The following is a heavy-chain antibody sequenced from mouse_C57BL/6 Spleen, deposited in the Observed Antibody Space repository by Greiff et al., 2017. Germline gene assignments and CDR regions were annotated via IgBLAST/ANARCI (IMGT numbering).Heavy chain of an antibody. J-gene: IGHJ1*03. CDR2: IDPSDSYT. Sequence: QVQLQQPGAELVRPGTSVKLSCKASGYTFTSYWMHWVKQRPGQGLEWIGVIDPSDSYTNYNQKFKGKATLTVDTSSSTAYMQLSSLTSEDSAVYYCARRFIRGPPVYCDVWGTGTTVTVSS. V-gene: IGHV1-59*01. CDR3: ARRFIRGPPVYCDV. CDR1: GYTFTSYW. D-gene: IGHD1-1*01.